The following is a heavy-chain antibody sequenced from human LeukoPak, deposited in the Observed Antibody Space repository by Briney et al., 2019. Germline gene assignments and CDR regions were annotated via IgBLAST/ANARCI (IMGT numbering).Heavy chain of an antibody. Sequence: LPGGSLRVSCAASGFTFSDYWMHWVRQAPGKGLVWVSCINGDGSSTSYADSVKGRFTVSRDNAKNTLYLQMNSLRAEDTAVYYCVRDRAGYCSGATCPWGQGTLVTVSS. J-gene: IGHJ5*02. CDR3: VRDRAGYCSGATCP. V-gene: IGHV3-74*01. CDR2: INGDGSST. CDR1: GFTFSDYW. D-gene: IGHD2-15*01.